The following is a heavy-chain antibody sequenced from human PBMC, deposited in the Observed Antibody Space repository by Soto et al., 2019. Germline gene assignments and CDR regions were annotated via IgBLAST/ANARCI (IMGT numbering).Heavy chain of an antibody. V-gene: IGHV4-59*01. CDR3: ARGVRGYSYGSTFDY. J-gene: IGHJ4*02. Sequence: QVQLQESGPGLVKPSETLSLTCTVSGGSISSYYWSWIRQPPGKGLEWIGYIYYSGSTNYNPSLKSRVTISVDTSKNQFSLKLSSVTAADTAVYYCARGVRGYSYGSTFDYWGQGTLVTVSS. CDR1: GGSISSYY. D-gene: IGHD5-18*01. CDR2: IYYSGST.